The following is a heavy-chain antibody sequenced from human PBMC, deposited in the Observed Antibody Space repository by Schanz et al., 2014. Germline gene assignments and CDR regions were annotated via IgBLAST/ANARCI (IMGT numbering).Heavy chain of an antibody. CDR3: ARDRRNADLDY. CDR2: ITYNGGTI. V-gene: IGHV3-48*01. J-gene: IGHJ4*02. Sequence: EEQLVESGGGLVKPGGSLRLSCAASGITFSSHSFNWVRQAPGKGLEWISYITYNGGTIYYADSVKGRFTISRDNAKNSLYLEMNSLRAEDTALYYCARDRRNADLDYWGQGTLVTVSS. CDR1: GITFSSHS. D-gene: IGHD1-1*01.